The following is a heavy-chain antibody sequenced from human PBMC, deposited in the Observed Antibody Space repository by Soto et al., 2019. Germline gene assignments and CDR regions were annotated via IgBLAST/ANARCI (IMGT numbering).Heavy chain of an antibody. CDR1: GYSFTNYW. V-gene: IGHV5-51*01. CDR2: IYPGDSDT. CDR3: ARLETRAPPDY. Sequence: GASLKISCKGSGYSFTNYWIGWVRQMPGKGLEWMGIIYPGDSDTRYSPSFQGQVTISADKSITTAYLQSSSLKASDTAMYYCARLETRAPPDYWGQGTLVTVSS. J-gene: IGHJ4*02.